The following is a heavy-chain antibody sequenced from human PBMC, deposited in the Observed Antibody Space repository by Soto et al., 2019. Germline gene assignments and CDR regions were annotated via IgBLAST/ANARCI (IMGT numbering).Heavy chain of an antibody. J-gene: IGHJ4*02. V-gene: IGHV3-33*01. CDR3: PRDLISRQVATDN. CDR1: GFTFSSYG. D-gene: IGHD2-15*01. CDR2: IWYDGSNK. Sequence: GGSLRLSCTASGFTFSSYGMHWVRQVPGKGLEWVAVIWYDGSNKYYADSVKGRFTISRDSSKNTLYLQMNSLRVEDTAVYHSPRDLISRQVATDNWGQGTLVTVSS.